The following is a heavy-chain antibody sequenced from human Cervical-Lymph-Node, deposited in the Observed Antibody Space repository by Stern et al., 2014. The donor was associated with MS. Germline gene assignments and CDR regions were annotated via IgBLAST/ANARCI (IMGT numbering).Heavy chain of an antibody. J-gene: IGHJ4*02. CDR3: ASAYSSSHYYFDY. D-gene: IGHD6-13*01. Sequence: VQLVESGGGVVQPGRSLRLSCAASGFSFSRYAMHWVRQAPGKGLEWVALIWYDGRNPCYADSVTGQFTISRDNFKNTLYLQMNSLRTEDTAVYYCASAYSSSHYYFDYWGQGTLVTVSS. CDR1: GFSFSRYA. V-gene: IGHV3-33*01. CDR2: IWYDGRNP.